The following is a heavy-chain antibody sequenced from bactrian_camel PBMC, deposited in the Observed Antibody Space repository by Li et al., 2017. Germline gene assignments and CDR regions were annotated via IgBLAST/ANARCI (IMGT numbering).Heavy chain of an antibody. Sequence: HVQLVESGGGSVEAGGSLRLSCVYSGHIDRTYHLGWFRQSPGNEREVLAAIYTRDGTAHYADSVKGRFTTSHDNANDTTFLQMNSLMPEDSAMYYCAAESPGGGWYSPGSYNYWGQGTQVTVS. CDR3: AAESPGGGWYSPGSYNY. CDR2: IYTRDGTA. D-gene: IGHD6*01. CDR1: GHIDRTYH. V-gene: IGHV3S54*01. J-gene: IGHJ4*01.